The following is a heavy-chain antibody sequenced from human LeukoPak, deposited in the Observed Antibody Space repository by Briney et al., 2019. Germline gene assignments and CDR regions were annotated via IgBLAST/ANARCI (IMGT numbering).Heavy chain of an antibody. CDR1: GGTFSSYT. D-gene: IGHD3-22*01. V-gene: IGHV1-69*02. CDR2: IIPILDIA. Sequence: GASVKVSCKASGGTFSSYTISWVRQAPGQGLEWMGRIIPILDIANYAQKFQGKVTITADKSTSTAYMELSSLRSEDTAVYYCARGSYYYDSSGLDYWGRGILVTVSS. J-gene: IGHJ4*02. CDR3: ARGSYYYDSSGLDY.